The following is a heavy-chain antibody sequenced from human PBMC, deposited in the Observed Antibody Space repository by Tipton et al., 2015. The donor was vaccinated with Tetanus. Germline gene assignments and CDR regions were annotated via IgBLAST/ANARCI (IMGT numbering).Heavy chain of an antibody. D-gene: IGHD4-17*01. CDR1: GGSISSGDYY. CDR2: IYYSGST. CDR3: AREDVLGLTTVTTLGDY. V-gene: IGHV4-30-4*01. Sequence: TLSLTCTVSGGSISSGDYYWSWIRQPPGKGLEWIGYIYYSGSTYYNPSLKSRVTISVDTSKNQFSLKLSSVTAADTAVYYCAREDVLGLTTVTTLGDYWGRGTLVTVSS. J-gene: IGHJ4*02.